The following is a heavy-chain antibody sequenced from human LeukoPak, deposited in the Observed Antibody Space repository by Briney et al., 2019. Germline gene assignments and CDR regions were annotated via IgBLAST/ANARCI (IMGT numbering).Heavy chain of an antibody. V-gene: IGHV7-4-1*02. CDR1: RYTFTEYA. CDR3: ARGRRYCDSTTCYGMYYVDY. J-gene: IGHJ4*02. Sequence: ASVKVSCKASRYTFTEYAMNWVRQAPEQGLEWMGWINTDTGNPTYAQRFTGRFVFSLDPSVSTAYLQISSLEAEDTAVYYCARGRRYCDSTTCYGMYYVDYWGQGTLVTVSS. D-gene: IGHD2-2*01. CDR2: INTDTGNP.